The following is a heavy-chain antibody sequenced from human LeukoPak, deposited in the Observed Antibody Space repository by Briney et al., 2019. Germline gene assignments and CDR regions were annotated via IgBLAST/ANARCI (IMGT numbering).Heavy chain of an antibody. D-gene: IGHD3-10*01. Sequence: PGGSLRLSCAASGFTFSDYYMSWIRQAPGKGLEWVSYISSSGSTIYYADSVKGRFTISRDNAKNSLYLQMNSLRAEDTAMYYCASTMVLYYFDYWGQGTLVTVSS. V-gene: IGHV3-11*01. CDR2: ISSSGSTI. J-gene: IGHJ4*02. CDR3: ASTMVLYYFDY. CDR1: GFTFSDYY.